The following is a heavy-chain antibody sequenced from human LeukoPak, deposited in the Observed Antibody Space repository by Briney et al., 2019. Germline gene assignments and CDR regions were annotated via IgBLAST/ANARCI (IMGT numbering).Heavy chain of an antibody. CDR1: GGSISSYY. CDR3: ARVPPGP. V-gene: IGHV4-34*01. CDR2: INHSGST. J-gene: IGHJ5*02. Sequence: SETLSLTCTVSGGSISSYYWSWIRQPPGKGLEWIGEINHSGSTNYNPSLKSRVTISVDTSKNQFSLKLSSVTAADTAVYYCARVPPGPWGQGTLVTVSS.